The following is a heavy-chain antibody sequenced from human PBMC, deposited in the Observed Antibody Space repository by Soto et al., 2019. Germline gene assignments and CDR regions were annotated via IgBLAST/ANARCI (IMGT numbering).Heavy chain of an antibody. CDR2: TSYDGSSK. V-gene: IGHV3-30*03. Sequence: GGSLRLSCAASGFTFSSYGMHWVRQAPGKGLEWVAVTSYDGSSKYYADSVKGRFTISRDNYKSTLFLQMNSLRAEDTAVYYCARDYYDSSGRAFDIWGQGKMVTVSS. CDR1: GFTFSSYG. J-gene: IGHJ3*02. CDR3: ARDYYDSSGRAFDI. D-gene: IGHD3-22*01.